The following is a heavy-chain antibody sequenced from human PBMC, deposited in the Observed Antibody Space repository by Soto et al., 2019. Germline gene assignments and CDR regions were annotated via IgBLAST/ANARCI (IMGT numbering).Heavy chain of an antibody. CDR1: GGTFSSYA. V-gene: IGHV1-69*01. Sequence: QVQLVQSGAEVKKPGSSVKVSCKASGGTFSSYAISWVRQSPGQGLEWMGGIIPLFGTANYAQKFQGRVTITADESTSTAYMVMSSLRSEDTAVYYCARETGYSDSSGYYYHYYFDYWGQGTLVTVSS. J-gene: IGHJ4*02. CDR3: ARETGYSDSSGYYYHYYFDY. D-gene: IGHD3-22*01. CDR2: IIPLFGTA.